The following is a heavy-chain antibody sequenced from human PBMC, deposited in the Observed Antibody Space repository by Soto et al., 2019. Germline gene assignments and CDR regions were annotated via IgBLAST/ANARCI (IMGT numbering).Heavy chain of an antibody. D-gene: IGHD3-10*01. V-gene: IGHV4-39*01. CDR2: IYYSGST. Sequence: SETLSLTCAVSGASVSSTYWWSWVRQPPGKGLEWIGSIYYSGSTYYNPSLKSRVTISVDTSKNQFSLKLSSVTAADTAVYYCARCLAAYYGSGKGWLDPWGQGTLVTSPQ. CDR1: GASVSSTYW. CDR3: ARCLAAYYGSGKGWLDP. J-gene: IGHJ5*02.